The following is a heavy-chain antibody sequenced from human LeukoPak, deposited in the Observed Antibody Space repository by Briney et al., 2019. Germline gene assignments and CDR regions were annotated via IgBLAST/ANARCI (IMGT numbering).Heavy chain of an antibody. V-gene: IGHV3-9*01. CDR1: GFTFDDYA. Sequence: GGSLRLSCAASGFTFDDYAMHWVRQAPGKGLEWVSGISWNSGSIGYADSVKGRFTISRDDAKNSLYLQMNSLRAEDTALYYCAKVLQSPDYYGSGSSLDVWGQGTTVTVSS. J-gene: IGHJ6*02. CDR2: ISWNSGSI. D-gene: IGHD3-10*01. CDR3: AKVLQSPDYYGSGSSLDV.